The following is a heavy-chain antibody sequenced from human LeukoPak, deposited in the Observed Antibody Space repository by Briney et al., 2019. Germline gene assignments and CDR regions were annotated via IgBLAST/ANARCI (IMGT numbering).Heavy chain of an antibody. CDR3: ARGKMGWLQPSGDAFDI. Sequence: GGSPRLSCAASGFTFSSYEMNWVRQAPGKGLEWVSYISNSGSTIYYADSVKGRFTISRDNAKNSLYLQMNSLRAEDTAVYYCARGKMGWLQPSGDAFDIWGQGTMVTVSS. D-gene: IGHD5-24*01. V-gene: IGHV3-48*03. CDR2: ISNSGSTI. CDR1: GFTFSSYE. J-gene: IGHJ3*02.